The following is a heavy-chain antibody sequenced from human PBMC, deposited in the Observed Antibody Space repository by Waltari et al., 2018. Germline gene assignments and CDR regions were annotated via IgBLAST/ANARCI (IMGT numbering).Heavy chain of an antibody. CDR3: AGDDYYDSSGYYRGLGWLQH. V-gene: IGHV1-18*01. D-gene: IGHD3-22*01. CDR1: GYTFTSYG. J-gene: IGHJ1*01. CDR2: ISAYNGNT. Sequence: QVQLVQSGAEVKKPGASVKVSCKASGYTFTSYGISWVRQAPGQGLEWMGWISAYNGNTNYAQKLQGRVTMTTDTSTSTAYMELRSLRSDDTAVYYCAGDDYYDSSGYYRGLGWLQHWGQGTLVTVSS.